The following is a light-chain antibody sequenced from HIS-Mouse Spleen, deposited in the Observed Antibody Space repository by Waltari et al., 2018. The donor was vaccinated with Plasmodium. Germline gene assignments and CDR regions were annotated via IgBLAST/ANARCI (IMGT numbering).Light chain of an antibody. CDR3: YSTDSSGNHRV. V-gene: IGLV3-10*01. Sequence: SYELTQPPSVAVSTGQPARITCYGDALPTKYAYWYPQKSGQAPVLVIYEDSKRPSGTPERFSGSSSGTMATLTISGAQVEDEADYYCYSTDSSGNHRVFGGGTKLTVL. J-gene: IGLJ3*02. CDR1: ALPTKY. CDR2: EDS.